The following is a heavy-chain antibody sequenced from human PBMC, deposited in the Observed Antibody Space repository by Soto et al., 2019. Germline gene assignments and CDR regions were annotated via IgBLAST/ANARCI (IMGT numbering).Heavy chain of an antibody. CDR1: GYTFTSYD. V-gene: IGHV1-8*01. J-gene: IGHJ6*02. Sequence: ASVKVSCKASGYTFTSYDINWVRQATGQGLEWMGWMNPNSGNTGYAQKFQGRVTMTRNTFISTAYMELSSLRSEDTAVYYCARWPDGYYYYGMDVWGQGTTVTVSS. CDR2: MNPNSGNT. CDR3: ARWPDGYYYYGMDV.